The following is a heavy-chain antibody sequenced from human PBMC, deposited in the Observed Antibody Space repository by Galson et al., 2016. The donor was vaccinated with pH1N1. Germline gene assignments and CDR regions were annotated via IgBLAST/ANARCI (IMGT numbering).Heavy chain of an antibody. CDR1: GFSFSSYW. D-gene: IGHD3-16*01. CDR2: IKQDGSER. J-gene: IGHJ6*02. V-gene: IGHV3-7*01. CDR3: ARAAFGRHSL. Sequence: SLRLSCAASGFSFSSYWMNWVRQAPGKGLEWVANIKQDGSERYYVDSVKGRFTISRDNAKNSVYLQMNSLRDEDTAVYYCARAAFGRHSLWGQGTTVTVSS.